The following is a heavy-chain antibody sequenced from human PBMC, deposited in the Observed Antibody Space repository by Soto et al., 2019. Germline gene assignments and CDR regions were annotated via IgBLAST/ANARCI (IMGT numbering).Heavy chain of an antibody. CDR1: GGSISSGDYY. D-gene: IGHD3-22*01. J-gene: IGHJ4*02. CDR3: ARGRYYYDSSGYPAFDY. CDR2: IYSSGST. V-gene: IGHV4-30-4*01. Sequence: QVQLQESGPGLVKPSQTLSLTCTVSGGSISSGDYYWSWIRQPPGKGLEGIGYIYSSGSTYYNPSLKSRVTISVDTSKNQFSLKLSSVTAADTAVYYCARGRYYYDSSGYPAFDYWGQGTLVTVSS.